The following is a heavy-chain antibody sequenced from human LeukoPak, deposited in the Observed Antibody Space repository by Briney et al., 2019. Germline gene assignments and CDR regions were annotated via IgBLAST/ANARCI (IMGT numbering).Heavy chain of an antibody. D-gene: IGHD4-17*01. CDR3: ARRAGEYSHPYDY. V-gene: IGHV3-73*01. J-gene: IGHJ4*02. CDR1: GFTFSGSA. Sequence: GGSLRLSCAASGFTFSGSAMHWVRQASGKGLEWVCRIRSKANSYATAYAASVKGRLTISRDDSKNTAYLQMNSLRAEDTAVYYCARRAGEYSHPYDYWGQGTLVTVSS. CDR2: IRSKANSYAT.